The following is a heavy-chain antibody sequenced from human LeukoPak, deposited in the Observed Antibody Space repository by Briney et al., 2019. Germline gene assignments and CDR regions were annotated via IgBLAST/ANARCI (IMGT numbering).Heavy chain of an antibody. D-gene: IGHD3-16*01. Sequence: SVKVSCKASGGTFTSYAISWVRQAPGQGLEWMGGIIPIFGTANYAQKFQGRVTITADESTSTAYMELSSLRSEDTAVYYCARGEFGPSPFDPWGQGTLVTVSS. CDR1: GGTFTSYA. CDR2: IIPIFGTA. J-gene: IGHJ5*02. V-gene: IGHV1-69*13. CDR3: ARGEFGPSPFDP.